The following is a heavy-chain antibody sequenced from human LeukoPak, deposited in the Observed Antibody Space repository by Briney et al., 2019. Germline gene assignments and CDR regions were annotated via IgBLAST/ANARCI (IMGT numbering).Heavy chain of an antibody. Sequence: PGGSLRLSCAASGFTFSSYAMHWVRQAPGKGLEWVAVISYDGSNKYYADSVKGRFTISRDNSKNTLYLQMNSLRAEDTAVYYCARLIAVADYFDYWGQGTLVTVSS. D-gene: IGHD6-19*01. CDR2: ISYDGSNK. CDR1: GFTFSSYA. CDR3: ARLIAVADYFDY. J-gene: IGHJ4*02. V-gene: IGHV3-30*04.